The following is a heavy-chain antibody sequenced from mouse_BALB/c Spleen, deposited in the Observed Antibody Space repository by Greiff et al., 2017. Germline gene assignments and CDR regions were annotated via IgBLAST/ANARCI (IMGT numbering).Heavy chain of an antibody. V-gene: IGHV3-6*02. J-gene: IGHJ4*01. D-gene: IGHD2-10*01. CDR3: ARGSYWDYAMDY. Sequence: EVQLQQSGPGLVKPSQSLSLTCSVTGYSITSGYYWNWIRQFPGNKLEWMGYISYDGSNNYNPSLKNRISITRDTSKNQFFLKLNSVTTEDTATYYCARGSYWDYAMDYWGQGTSVTVSS. CDR1: GYSITSGYY. CDR2: ISYDGSN.